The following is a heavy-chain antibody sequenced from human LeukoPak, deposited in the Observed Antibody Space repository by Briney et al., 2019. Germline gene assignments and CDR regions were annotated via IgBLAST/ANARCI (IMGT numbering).Heavy chain of an antibody. J-gene: IGHJ6*03. Sequence: GGSLRLSCAASGFTFSSYAMHWVRQAPGKGLEYVSAISSNGGSTYYANSVKGRFTISRDNSKNTLYLQMGSLRAEDMAVYYCARVVGRYAYYYYYYMDVWGKGTTVTVSS. D-gene: IGHD5-12*01. CDR1: GFTFSSYA. CDR2: ISSNGGST. V-gene: IGHV3-64*01. CDR3: ARVVGRYAYYYYYYMDV.